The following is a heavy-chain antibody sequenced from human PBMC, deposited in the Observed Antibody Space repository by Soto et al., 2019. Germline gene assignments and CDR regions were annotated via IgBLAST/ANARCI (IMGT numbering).Heavy chain of an antibody. CDR3: AKGPAIVLVPAAMSYYYGMDV. CDR1: GFTFSNYA. CDR2: VSYDGDNE. J-gene: IGHJ6*02. Sequence: GGSLRLSCAASGFTFSNYAMHWVRQAPGKGLEWVAIVSYDGDNEYYADSVRGRFFISRDNSRNTLYLQTSSLRHEDTAVYYCAKGPAIVLVPAAMSYYYGMDVWGQGTTVTVSS. V-gene: IGHV3-30*18. D-gene: IGHD2-2*01.